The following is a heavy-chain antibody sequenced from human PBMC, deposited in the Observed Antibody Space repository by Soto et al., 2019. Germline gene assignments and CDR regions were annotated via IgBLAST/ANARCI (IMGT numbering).Heavy chain of an antibody. D-gene: IGHD3-10*01. J-gene: IGHJ4*02. CDR1: GFTFSSYA. V-gene: IGHV3-30-3*01. CDR2: ISYDGSNK. Sequence: GGSLRLSCAASGFTFSSYAVHWVRQAPGKGLEWVAVISYDGSNKYYADSVKGRFTISRDNSKNTLYLQMNSLRAEDTAVYYCAREGQYYYGPAGHFDYWGQGTLVTVSS. CDR3: AREGQYYYGPAGHFDY.